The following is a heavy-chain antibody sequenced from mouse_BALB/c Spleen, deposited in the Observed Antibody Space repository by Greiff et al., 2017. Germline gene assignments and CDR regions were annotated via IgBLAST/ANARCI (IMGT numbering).Heavy chain of an antibody. Sequence: EVQLVESGGGLVQPGGSLKLSCAASGFTFSSYTMSWVRQTPEKRLEWVAYISSGGGSTYYPDTVKGRFTISRDNAKNTLYLQMSSLKSEDTAMYYCARRDTTAHYYAMDYWGQGTSVTVSS. CDR1: GFTFSSYT. J-gene: IGHJ4*01. D-gene: IGHD1-2*01. CDR3: ARRDTTAHYYAMDY. CDR2: ISSGGGST. V-gene: IGHV5-12-1*01.